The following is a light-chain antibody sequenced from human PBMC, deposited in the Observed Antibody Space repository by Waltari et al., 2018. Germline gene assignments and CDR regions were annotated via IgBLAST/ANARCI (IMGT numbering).Light chain of an antibody. CDR3: LISYSGARFV. Sequence: QAVVTQEPSLTVSPGGTVTLTCGSRTGAVTSGHYPSWFQQKPGQAPRTLIYDTSNKHSWTPARFSGSLLGGKAALTLSGAQPEDEAEYYCLISYSGARFVFGGGTKLTVL. J-gene: IGLJ3*02. V-gene: IGLV7-46*01. CDR2: DTS. CDR1: TGAVTSGHY.